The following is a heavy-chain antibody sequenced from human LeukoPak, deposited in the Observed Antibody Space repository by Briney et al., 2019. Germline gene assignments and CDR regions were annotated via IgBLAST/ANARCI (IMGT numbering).Heavy chain of an antibody. CDR3: ARGPQYSSDWYFHRVIDY. D-gene: IGHD6-19*01. Sequence: ASVKVSCKASGYTFTGYDMHWVRQAPGQGLEWMGWINPNSGGTNYAQKFQGRVAMTRDTSISTAYMELSRLTSDDTAVFYCARGPQYSSDWYFHRVIDYWGQGTLVTVSS. CDR1: GYTFTGYD. J-gene: IGHJ4*02. V-gene: IGHV1-2*02. CDR2: INPNSGGT.